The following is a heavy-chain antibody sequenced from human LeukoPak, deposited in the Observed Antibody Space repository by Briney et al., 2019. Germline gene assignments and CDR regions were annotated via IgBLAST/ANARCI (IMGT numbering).Heavy chain of an antibody. V-gene: IGHV3-30*18. J-gene: IGHJ6*02. CDR1: GFTFSSYG. CDR2: ISYDGSNK. CDR3: AKDLQDIVVVPAAIDEFSYYYYGMDV. D-gene: IGHD2-2*02. Sequence: GGSLRISCAASGFTFSSYGMPWVRQTPGKGLEWVAVISYDGSNKYYADSVKGRFTISRDNSKNTLYLQMNSLRAEDTAVYYCAKDLQDIVVVPAAIDEFSYYYYGMDVWGQGTTVTVSS.